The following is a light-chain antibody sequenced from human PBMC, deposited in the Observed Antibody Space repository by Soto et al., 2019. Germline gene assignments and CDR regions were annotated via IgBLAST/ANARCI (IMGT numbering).Light chain of an antibody. V-gene: IGLV2-8*01. CDR3: SSYAGSNIHYA. CDR1: SSDIGGYNY. J-gene: IGLJ1*01. CDR2: EVA. Sequence: QAVVTQPPSASGSPGQSVTISCTGTSSDIGGYNYVSWYQQHPGKAPKLMIYEVAKRPSGVPDRFSGSKSGNTASLTVSGLQAEDEAEYYCSSYAGSNIHYAFGTGTKVTVL.